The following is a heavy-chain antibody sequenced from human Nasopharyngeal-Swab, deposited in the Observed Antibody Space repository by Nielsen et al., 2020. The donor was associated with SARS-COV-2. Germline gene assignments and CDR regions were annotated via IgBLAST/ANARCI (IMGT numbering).Heavy chain of an antibody. J-gene: IGHJ4*02. CDR3: ARGYGITGTKVDY. D-gene: IGHD1-7*01. Sequence: ASVKVSCKASGYTFTSYDINWVRQATGQGLEWMGWMNPNSGNTGYAQKFQGRVTMTRDTSTSTVYMELSSLRSEDTAVYYCARGYGITGTKVDYWGQGTLVTVSS. CDR2: MNPNSGNT. CDR1: GYTFTSYD. V-gene: IGHV1-8*01.